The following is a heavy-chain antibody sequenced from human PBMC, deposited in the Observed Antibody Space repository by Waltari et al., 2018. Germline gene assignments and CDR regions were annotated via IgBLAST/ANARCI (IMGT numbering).Heavy chain of an antibody. CDR3: AKDSGYSMIRGRENS. CDR1: GFAYGSYA. CDR2: IDNSGETT. V-gene: IGHV3-23*05. Sequence: VYLLESGGGLVQPGGSLRLSCVVSGFAYGSYALSWVRQAPGKGLEWVSGIDNSGETTYYVGSVKGRFTISRDDSRNTVYLHMTTLRVDDTAVYYCAKDSGYSMIRGRENSWGQGTLVIVSS. D-gene: IGHD3-10*01. J-gene: IGHJ4*02.